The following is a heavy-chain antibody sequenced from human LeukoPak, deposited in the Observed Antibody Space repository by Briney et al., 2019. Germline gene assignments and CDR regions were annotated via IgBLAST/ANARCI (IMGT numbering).Heavy chain of an antibody. CDR3: ASPGYCSSTSCSSYDVYYYYMDV. Sequence: SVKVSCKASGGTFSSYAISWVRQAPGQGLEWMGGIIPIIGTANYAQKFQGRVTITADESTSTAYMELSSLRSEDTAVYYCASPGYCSSTSCSSYDVYYYYMDVWGKGTTVTVSS. D-gene: IGHD2-2*03. CDR1: GGTFSSYA. V-gene: IGHV1-69*13. CDR2: IIPIIGTA. J-gene: IGHJ6*03.